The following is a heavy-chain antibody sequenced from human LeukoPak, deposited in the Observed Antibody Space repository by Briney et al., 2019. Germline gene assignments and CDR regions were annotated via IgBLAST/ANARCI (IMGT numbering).Heavy chain of an antibody. CDR2: IYTSGTT. CDR1: GYSISSGYY. V-gene: IGHV4-4*07. Sequence: SETLSLTCTVSGYSISSGYYWGWIRQPAGKGLEWIGRIYTSGTTHYNPSLKSRVTMSVDTSKNQFSLKLSSVTAADTAVYYCARLSTVTTSFDYWGQGTLVTVSS. CDR3: ARLSTVTTSFDY. J-gene: IGHJ4*02. D-gene: IGHD4-17*01.